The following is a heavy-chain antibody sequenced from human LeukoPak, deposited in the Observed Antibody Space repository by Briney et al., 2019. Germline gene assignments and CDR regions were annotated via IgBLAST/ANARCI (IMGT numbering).Heavy chain of an antibody. CDR3: ARSRTSSSWYSFDY. CDR1: GFTFSSYA. Sequence: GGSLRLSCAASGFTFSSYAMHWVRQAPGKGLEWVAVISYDGSNKYYADSVKGRFTISRDNSKNTLYLQMNSLRAEDTAVYYCARSRTSSSWYSFDYWGQGTLVTVSS. CDR2: ISYDGSNK. V-gene: IGHV3-30-3*01. D-gene: IGHD6-13*01. J-gene: IGHJ4*02.